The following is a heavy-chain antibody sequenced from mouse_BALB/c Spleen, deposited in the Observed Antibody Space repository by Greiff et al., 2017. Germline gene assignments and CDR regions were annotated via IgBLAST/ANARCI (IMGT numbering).Heavy chain of an antibody. D-gene: IGHD2-4*01. CDR2: ISSGGST. V-gene: IGHV5-6-5*01. J-gene: IGHJ3*01. CDR3: ASPYDYDGTWVAY. Sequence: EVMLVESGGGLVKPGGSLKLSCAASGFTFSSYAMSWVRQTPEKRLEWVASISSGGSTYYPDSVKGRFTISRDNARNILYLQMSSLRSEDTAMYYCASPYDYDGTWVAYWGQGTLGTVSA. CDR1: GFTFSSYA.